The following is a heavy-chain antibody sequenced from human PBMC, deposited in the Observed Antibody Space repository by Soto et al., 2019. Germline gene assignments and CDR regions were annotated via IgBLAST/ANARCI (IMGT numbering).Heavy chain of an antibody. J-gene: IGHJ5*02. CDR2: INSDGSST. CDR3: ARSSSGPAAIRTKKNWFDP. D-gene: IGHD2-2*01. CDR1: GFTFSSYW. V-gene: IGHV3-74*01. Sequence: EVQLVESGGGLVQPGGSLRLSCAASGFTFSSYWMHWVRQAPGKGLVWVSRINSDGSSTSYADSVKGRFTISRDNAKNTLYLQMNSLRAEDTAVYYCARSSSGPAAIRTKKNWFDPWGQGTLVTVSS.